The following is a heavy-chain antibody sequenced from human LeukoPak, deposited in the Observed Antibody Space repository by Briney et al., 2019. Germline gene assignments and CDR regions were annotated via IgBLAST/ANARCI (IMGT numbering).Heavy chain of an antibody. CDR3: ARDTTPGVYYMDV. CDR2: INPNSGGT. CDR1: GYTSTGYY. V-gene: IGHV1-2*06. D-gene: IGHD2-8*01. Sequence: GASVKVSCKASGYTSTGYYMHWVRQAPGQGLEWMGRINPNSGGTNYAQKFQGRVTMTRDTSISTAYMELSRLRSDDTAVYYCARDTTPGVYYMDVWGKGTTVSVSS. J-gene: IGHJ6*03.